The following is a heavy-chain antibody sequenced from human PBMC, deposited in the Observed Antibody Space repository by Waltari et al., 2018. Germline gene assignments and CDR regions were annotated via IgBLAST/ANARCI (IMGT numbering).Heavy chain of an antibody. J-gene: IGHJ4*02. Sequence: QLQLQESGPELVKPSETLSLTCTVSGGSISSSSYYWGWIRQPPGKGLEWIGSIYYSWRPYDNPSRMSRVTISVATSKNQFSLKLSSVTAADTTVYYCARVYGVYSSSFPFDYWGQGTLVTVSS. V-gene: IGHV4-39*07. CDR2: IYYSWRP. D-gene: IGHD6-6*01. CDR1: GGSISSSSYY. CDR3: ARVYGVYSSSFPFDY.